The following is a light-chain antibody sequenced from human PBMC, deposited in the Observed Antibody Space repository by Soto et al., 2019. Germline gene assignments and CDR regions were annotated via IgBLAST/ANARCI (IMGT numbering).Light chain of an antibody. CDR1: QSVSSSY. J-gene: IGKJ3*01. CDR2: GAS. CDR3: QQSGNAPFA. Sequence: EIVLTQSPGTLSFSPGERATLTCRASQSVSSSYLAWFQQKPGQAPRLLIYGASIRATGIPDRFSGSGSGTDFPVTLSRLEPAEFAVYSCQQSGNAPFAFGPGTKVDI. V-gene: IGKV3-20*01.